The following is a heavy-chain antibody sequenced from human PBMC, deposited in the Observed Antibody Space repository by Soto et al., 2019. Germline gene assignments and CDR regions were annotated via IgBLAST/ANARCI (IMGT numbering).Heavy chain of an antibody. J-gene: IGHJ6*02. D-gene: IGHD6-13*01. Sequence: SQTLSLTCAISGDSVSSNSAAWNWIRQSPSRGLEWLGRTYYRSKWYNDYAVSVKSRITINPDTSKNQFSLQLNSVTPEDTAVYYCARDRASSSWYSEYYYGMDVWGQGTTGTVSS. CDR3: ARDRASSSWYSEYYYGMDV. CDR2: TYYRSKWYN. V-gene: IGHV6-1*01. CDR1: GDSVSSNSAA.